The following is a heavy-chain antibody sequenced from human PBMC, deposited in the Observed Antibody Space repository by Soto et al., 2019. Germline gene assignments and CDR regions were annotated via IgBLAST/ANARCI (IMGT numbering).Heavy chain of an antibody. V-gene: IGHV3-72*01. Sequence: EVQLVESGGGLVQPGGSQRLSYAASGFTFSDHYMDWVRQAPGKGLEWVGRIRNEANSYTTDYAATVKGRFTISRDDSKGSLYLQINSLKTEDTAIYYWARDSGEEAYFDYWGNGTLATVSS. CDR2: IRNEANSYTT. CDR1: GFTFSDHY. J-gene: IGHJ4*01. D-gene: IGHD1-26*01. CDR3: ARDSGEEAYFDY.